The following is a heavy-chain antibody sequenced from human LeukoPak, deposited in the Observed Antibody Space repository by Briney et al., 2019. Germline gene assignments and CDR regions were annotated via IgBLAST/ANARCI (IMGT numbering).Heavy chain of an antibody. V-gene: IGHV3-33*01. CDR1: GFTFSSYG. CDR2: IWYDGSNK. CDR3: XXXXXXXXXXXY. J-gene: IGHJ4*02. Sequence: GGSLRLSCAASGFTFSSYGMHWVRQAPGKGLEWVAGIWYDGSNKYYADSVKGRFTISRDNSKNTLYLQMNSLRTEDTAVYYCXXXXXXXXXXXYWGQGTLVTVSS.